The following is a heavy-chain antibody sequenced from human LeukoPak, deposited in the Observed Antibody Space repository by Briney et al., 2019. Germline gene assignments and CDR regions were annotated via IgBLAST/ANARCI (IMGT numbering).Heavy chain of an antibody. Sequence: SETLSLTCTVSGGSISTYYWSWIRQPPGKGLERIGYIYYSGSTEYTPSLKSRVTISVATTKNQLSLKLRSVTAADTAVYYCARDSRFSSVAARYLDVFDIWGQGTMVTVSS. D-gene: IGHD6-6*01. CDR3: ARDSRFSSVAARYLDVFDI. CDR1: GGSISTYY. CDR2: IYYSGST. V-gene: IGHV4-59*01. J-gene: IGHJ3*02.